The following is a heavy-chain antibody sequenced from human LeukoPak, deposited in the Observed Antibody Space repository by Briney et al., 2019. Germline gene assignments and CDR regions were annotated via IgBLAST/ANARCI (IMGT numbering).Heavy chain of an antibody. Sequence: SVKVSFKASGGTFSSYALSWVRQAPGQGLEWMGRIIPIIDITNYAQKFQGRVTITADESTGTAFMELYSLRSEDTAIYYCARDNPPYCNGGSCYSCWGQGTLVTISS. D-gene: IGHD2-15*01. J-gene: IGHJ4*02. CDR3: ARDNPPYCNGGSCYSC. CDR2: IIPIIDIT. CDR1: GGTFSSYA. V-gene: IGHV1-69*04.